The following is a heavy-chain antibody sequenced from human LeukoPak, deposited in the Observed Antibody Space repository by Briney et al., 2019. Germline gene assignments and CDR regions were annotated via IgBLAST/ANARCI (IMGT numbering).Heavy chain of an antibody. CDR1: GFTFSSYW. J-gene: IGHJ3*02. CDR2: IKQDGSEK. D-gene: IGHD2-8*02. Sequence: PGGSLRLSCAASGFTFSSYWMSWVRQAPGKGLGWVANIKQDGSEKYYADSVKGRFTISRDNAKNSLYLQMNSLRAEDTAVYYCARESGGALAYDAFDIWGQGTMVTVSS. V-gene: IGHV3-7*01. CDR3: ARESGGALAYDAFDI.